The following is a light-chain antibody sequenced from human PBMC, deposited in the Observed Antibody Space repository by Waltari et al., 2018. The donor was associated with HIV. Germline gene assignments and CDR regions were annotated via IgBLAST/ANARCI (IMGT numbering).Light chain of an antibody. Sequence: SYVLTQPPSLSVAPGQTARITCEGKHLQRTAVHWFHHKPGQAPLPVGYDDRDRPSGIPDRFSGGNSGNTATLTISRVEVGDEADYYCQVWDSSSVHYVFGGGTRVTVL. CDR3: QVWDSSSVHYV. CDR1: HLQRTA. J-gene: IGLJ1*01. CDR2: DDR. V-gene: IGLV3-21*02.